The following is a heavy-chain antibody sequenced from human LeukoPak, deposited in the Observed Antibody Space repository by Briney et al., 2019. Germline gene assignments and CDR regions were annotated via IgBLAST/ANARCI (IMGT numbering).Heavy chain of an antibody. J-gene: IGHJ3*02. CDR3: AFRTVAAAATRAFDI. V-gene: IGHV3-9*01. Sequence: PGGSLRLSCAASGFTFDDYAMHWVRQAPGKGLEWVSGISWNSGSIGYADSVKGRFTISRDNAKNSLYLQMNSLRAEDTAVYYCAFRTVAAAATRAFDIWGQGTMVTVSS. D-gene: IGHD6-13*01. CDR1: GFTFDDYA. CDR2: ISWNSGSI.